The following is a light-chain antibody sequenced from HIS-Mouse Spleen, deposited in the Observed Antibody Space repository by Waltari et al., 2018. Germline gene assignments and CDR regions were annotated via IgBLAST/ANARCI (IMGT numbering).Light chain of an antibody. V-gene: IGLV3-1*01. Sequence: SYELTQPPSVSVSPGQTASITCSGDKLGDKYACWYQQKPGQSPVLVIYQDSKRPSEIPARFSGSNSGNTATLTIGGTQAMDEADYYCQAWDSSTVVFGGGTKLTVL. CDR2: QDS. CDR3: QAWDSSTVV. CDR1: KLGDKY. J-gene: IGLJ2*01.